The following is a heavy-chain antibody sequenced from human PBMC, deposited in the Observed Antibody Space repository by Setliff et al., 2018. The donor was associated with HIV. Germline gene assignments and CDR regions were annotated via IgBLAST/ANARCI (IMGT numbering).Heavy chain of an antibody. CDR2: VYASAYS. CDR3: ARDWVTRSNYYGSGSPWYFDF. J-gene: IGHJ2*01. D-gene: IGHD3-10*01. CDR1: GDSIGDYY. V-gene: IGHV4-4*07. Sequence: SETLSLTCTVSGDSIGDYYWNWIRQPAGKGLEWIGRVYASAYSNYNPSLKSRVTMSVDTSQNQFSLNLRSVNAADTAVYYCARDWVTRSNYYGSGSPWYFDFWGRGMLVTVSS.